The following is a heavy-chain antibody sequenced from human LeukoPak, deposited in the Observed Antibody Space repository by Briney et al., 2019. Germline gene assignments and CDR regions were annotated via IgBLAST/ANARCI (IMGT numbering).Heavy chain of an antibody. CDR3: ARGNNYYYMDV. J-gene: IGHJ6*03. D-gene: IGHD1/OR15-1a*01. V-gene: IGHV4-34*01. Sequence: SETLSLTCAVYGGSFSGYYWNWIRQPPGKGLEWIGEIDHSGSTNYMPSLKSRVTMSMDTSKNQFSLTLSSVTAADTAVYYCARGNNYYYMDVWDTGTTVTV. CDR1: GGSFSGYY. CDR2: IDHSGST.